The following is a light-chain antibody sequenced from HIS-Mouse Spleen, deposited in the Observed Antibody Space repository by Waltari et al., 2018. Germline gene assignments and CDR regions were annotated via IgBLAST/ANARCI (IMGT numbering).Light chain of an antibody. V-gene: IGLV3-25*03. CDR1: ALLKPY. Sequence: SYELTQPPSVAVSPGQTPRITSSGDALLKPYAYLYQQKPGQAPVLVIYKDSERPSGIPERFSGSSSGTTVTLTISGVQAEDEADYYCQSADSSGTYYVFGTGTKVTVL. CDR2: KDS. J-gene: IGLJ1*01. CDR3: QSADSSGTYYV.